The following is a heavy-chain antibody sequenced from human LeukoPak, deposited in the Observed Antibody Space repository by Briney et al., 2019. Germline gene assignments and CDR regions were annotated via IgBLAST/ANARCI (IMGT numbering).Heavy chain of an antibody. Sequence: PGGSLRLSCAASGFTFSRYWMTWVRQAPGKGLEWVATIKQDGSEKYYTDSVKGRFTISRDNSKNTLYLQMNSLRAEDTAVYYCAKDRTAGYDGLVDYWGQGTLVTVSS. CDR3: AKDRTAGYDGLVDY. CDR1: GFTFSRYW. CDR2: IKQDGSEK. D-gene: IGHD5-12*01. V-gene: IGHV3-7*01. J-gene: IGHJ4*02.